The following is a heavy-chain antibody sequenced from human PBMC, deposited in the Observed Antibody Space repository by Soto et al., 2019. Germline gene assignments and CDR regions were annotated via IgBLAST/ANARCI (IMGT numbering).Heavy chain of an antibody. Sequence: GESLKISCEGSGFSFSKYTAGWVRQIPGKGLEWMGIIHPGDSDTRYSPSFQGQVTISADKSISTAYLQWSSLKASDTAMYYCTLSYGDSYYYYSGMDVWGQGTTLPVSS. J-gene: IGHJ6*02. CDR1: GFSFSKYT. V-gene: IGHV5-51*01. CDR3: TLSYGDSYYYYSGMDV. CDR2: IHPGDSDT. D-gene: IGHD4-17*01.